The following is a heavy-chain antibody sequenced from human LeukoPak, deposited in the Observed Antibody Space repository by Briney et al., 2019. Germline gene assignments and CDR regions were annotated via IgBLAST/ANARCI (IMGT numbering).Heavy chain of an antibody. CDR1: GYSFTSYW. J-gene: IGHJ4*02. CDR2: IYPGDSDT. Sequence: GESLKISCKGSGYSFTSYWIGWVRQMPGKGLEWMGIIYPGDSDTRYSPSFQGQVTISADKSISTAYLQWSSLKASDTAMYYCARLGRSKTYYDFWSGYLAYWGQGVLVTVSS. D-gene: IGHD3-3*01. CDR3: ARLGRSKTYYDFWSGYLAY. V-gene: IGHV5-51*01.